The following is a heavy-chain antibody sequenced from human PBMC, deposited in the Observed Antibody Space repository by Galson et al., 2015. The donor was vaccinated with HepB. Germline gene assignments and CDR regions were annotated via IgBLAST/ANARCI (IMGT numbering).Heavy chain of an antibody. J-gene: IGHJ4*02. CDR2: ISSSSSYI. CDR1: GFTFSSYS. D-gene: IGHD1-14*01. Sequence: SLRLSCAASGFTFSSYSMNWVRQAPGKGLEWVSSISSSSSYIYYADSVKGRFTISRDNAKNSLYLQMNSLRAEDTAVYYCARMTTPGYFDYWGQGTLVTVSS. CDR3: ARMTTPGYFDY. V-gene: IGHV3-21*01.